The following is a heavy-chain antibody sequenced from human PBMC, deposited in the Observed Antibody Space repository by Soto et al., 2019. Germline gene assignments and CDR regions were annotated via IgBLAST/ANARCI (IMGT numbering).Heavy chain of an antibody. V-gene: IGHV3-23*01. CDR1: GFTFSSYT. CDR2: ISGSGSST. Sequence: GGSLRLSCAASGFTFSSYTMSWVRQAPGKGLEWVSTISGSGSSTYSADSVKGRFTISRDNSKNTLYLQMNSLRAEDTAVYYCTLIGYCSSASCRWWRLYYYGMDVWGQGTTVTVSS. CDR3: TLIGYCSSASCRWWRLYYYGMDV. J-gene: IGHJ6*02. D-gene: IGHD2-2*01.